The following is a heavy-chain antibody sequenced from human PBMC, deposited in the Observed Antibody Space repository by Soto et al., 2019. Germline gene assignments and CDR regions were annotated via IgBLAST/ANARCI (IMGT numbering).Heavy chain of an antibody. D-gene: IGHD5-18*01. CDR2: IFSNYER. V-gene: IGHV2-26*01. CDR1: GFSLINARMC. J-gene: IGHJ5*01. CDR3: SRKKGVDTAMPSFDS. Sequence: QGTLKESGTVLVKPTETLTLTCTVSGFSLINARMCVSWIRQPPGKALEWLAHIFSNYERSYSTSLKRRLTISTDTSKRQVILTMTNLDPVDTATYYYSRKKGVDTAMPSFDSWGQGTLVTVSS.